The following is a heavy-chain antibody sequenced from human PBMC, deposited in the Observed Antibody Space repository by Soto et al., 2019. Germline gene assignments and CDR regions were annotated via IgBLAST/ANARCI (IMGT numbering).Heavy chain of an antibody. J-gene: IGHJ4*02. CDR1: GYTFTSYG. Sequence: ASVKVSCKASGYTFTSYGISWVRQAPGQGLEWMGWISAYNGNTNYAQKLQGRVTMTTDTSTSTAYMELRSLRPDDTAVYYCARDREYKVPVEWDYWGQGTLVTVSS. CDR2: ISAYNGNT. CDR3: ARDREYKVPVEWDY. D-gene: IGHD2-2*01. V-gene: IGHV1-18*04.